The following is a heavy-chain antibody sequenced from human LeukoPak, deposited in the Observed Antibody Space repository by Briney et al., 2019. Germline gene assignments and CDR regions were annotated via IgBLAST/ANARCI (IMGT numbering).Heavy chain of an antibody. Sequence: SETLSLTCTVSGGSISSSTYYWGWIRQPPGKGLEWIGSIYYSGSTYYNPSLKSRVTISVDTSKNQFSLKLSSVTAADTAVYYCARDRVLQLGYYYYGMDVWGQGTTVTVSS. V-gene: IGHV4-39*07. CDR3: ARDRVLQLGYYYYGMDV. CDR2: IYYSGST. CDR1: GGSISSSTYY. J-gene: IGHJ6*02. D-gene: IGHD1-1*01.